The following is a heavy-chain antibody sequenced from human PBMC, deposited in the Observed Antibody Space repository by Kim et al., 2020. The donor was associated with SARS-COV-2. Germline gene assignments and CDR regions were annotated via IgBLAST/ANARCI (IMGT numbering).Heavy chain of an antibody. V-gene: IGHV3-48*02. CDR1: GFTFSSYS. Sequence: GGSLRLSCAASGFTFSSYSMNWVRQAPGKGLEWVSYISSSSSTIYYADSVKGRFTISRDNAKNSLYLQMNSLRDEDTAVYYCARDQHLTGYYTPYYYYYGMDVWGQGTTFTVSS. CDR2: ISSSSSTI. J-gene: IGHJ6*02. D-gene: IGHD3-9*01. CDR3: ARDQHLTGYYTPYYYYYGMDV.